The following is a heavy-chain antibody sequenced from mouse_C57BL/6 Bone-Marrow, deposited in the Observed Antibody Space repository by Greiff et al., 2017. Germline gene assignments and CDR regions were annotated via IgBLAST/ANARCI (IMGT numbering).Heavy chain of an antibody. Sequence: VQLQQPGAELVMPGASVKLSCKASGYTFTSYWMHWVKQRPGQGLEWIGEIDPSDSYTNYNQKFKGKSTLTVDKSSSTAYMQLSSLTSEDSAVYYCARDYYYGLDCFDYWGQGTTLTVSS. CDR1: GYTFTSYW. J-gene: IGHJ2*01. CDR2: IDPSDSYT. CDR3: ARDYYYGLDCFDY. D-gene: IGHD1-1*01. V-gene: IGHV1-69*01.